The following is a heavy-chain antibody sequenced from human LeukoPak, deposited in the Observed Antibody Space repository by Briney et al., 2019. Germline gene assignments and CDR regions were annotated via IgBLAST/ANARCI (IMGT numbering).Heavy chain of an antibody. CDR2: IYHSGST. CDR1: GYSISSGYY. CDR3: ARGGYYGDPPLDY. Sequence: SETLSLTCAVSGYSISSGYYWGWIRQPPGKGLEWIGSIYHSGSTYYNPSLKSRVTISVDTSKNQFSLKLSSVTAADTAVYYCARGGYYGDPPLDYWGQGTLVTISS. D-gene: IGHD4-17*01. J-gene: IGHJ4*02. V-gene: IGHV4-38-2*01.